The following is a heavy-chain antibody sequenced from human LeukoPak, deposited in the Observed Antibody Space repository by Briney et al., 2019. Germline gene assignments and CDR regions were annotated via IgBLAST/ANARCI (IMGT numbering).Heavy chain of an antibody. V-gene: IGHV3-30*18. CDR3: AKDDPGDYALDY. Sequence: GGSLRLSCAASGFTFSSYGMHWVRQAPGKGLEWVAVISYDGSNKYYADSVKGRFTISRDNSKNTLYLQMNSLRAEDTAVYYCAKDDPGDYALDYWGQGTLVTVSS. CDR1: GFTFSSYG. CDR2: ISYDGSNK. D-gene: IGHD4-17*01. J-gene: IGHJ4*02.